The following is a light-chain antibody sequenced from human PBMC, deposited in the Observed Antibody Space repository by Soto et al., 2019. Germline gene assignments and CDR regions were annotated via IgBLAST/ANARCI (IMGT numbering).Light chain of an antibody. Sequence: EIVMTQSPATLSVSPGERATLSCRASQSVSSNLAWYQQKPGQAPRLLFYGASTGATGIPARFSGSGSGTEFTLTISSLQSEDFAVYYCQQYNNWPLTFGGGTKVDIK. CDR2: GAS. CDR1: QSVSSN. CDR3: QQYNNWPLT. J-gene: IGKJ4*01. V-gene: IGKV3-15*01.